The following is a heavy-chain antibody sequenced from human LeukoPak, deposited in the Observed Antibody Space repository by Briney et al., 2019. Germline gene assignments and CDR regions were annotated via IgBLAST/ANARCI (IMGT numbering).Heavy chain of an antibody. CDR2: IIPIFGTA. Sequence: SVKVSCKASGGTFSSYAISWVRQAPGQGLEWMGRIIPIFGTANYAQKFQGRVTITPDESTSTAYMELSSLKSEDPAVYYCTCRSYYYDSSGYYNFDYWGQGTLVTVSS. D-gene: IGHD3-22*01. CDR3: TCRSYYYDSSGYYNFDY. V-gene: IGHV1-69*01. CDR1: GGTFSSYA. J-gene: IGHJ4*02.